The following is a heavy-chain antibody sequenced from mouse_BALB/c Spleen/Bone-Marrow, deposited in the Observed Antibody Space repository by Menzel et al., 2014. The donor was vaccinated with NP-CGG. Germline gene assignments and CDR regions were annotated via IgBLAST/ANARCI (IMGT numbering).Heavy chain of an antibody. CDR1: GFSLSNYG. CDR3: VRNDGYFGFTY. Sequence: VQLVESGPGLVAPSQSLSITCTVSGFSLSNYGIHWVRQPPGKGLEWLGIIWPGGGTNYKSTLMSRLSIIKGNSKSQVFLKMNSLQADDTAMYYCVRNDGYFGFTYWGQGTLVTVSA. V-gene: IGHV2-9*02. D-gene: IGHD2-3*01. J-gene: IGHJ3*01. CDR2: IWPGGGT.